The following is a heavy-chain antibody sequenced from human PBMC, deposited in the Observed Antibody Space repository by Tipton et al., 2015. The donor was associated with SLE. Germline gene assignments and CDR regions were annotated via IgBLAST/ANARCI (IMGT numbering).Heavy chain of an antibody. CDR2: IYYSGST. D-gene: IGHD3-22*01. J-gene: IGHJ4*02. CDR1: GGSISSSSYY. Sequence: LRLSCTVSGGSISSSSYYWGWIRQPPGKGLEWIGSIYYSGSTYYNPSLKSRVTISVDTSKNQFSLKLSSVTAADTAVYYCASSNYYDSSGLSRSFDYWGQGSLVTVSS. V-gene: IGHV4-39*01. CDR3: ASSNYYDSSGLSRSFDY.